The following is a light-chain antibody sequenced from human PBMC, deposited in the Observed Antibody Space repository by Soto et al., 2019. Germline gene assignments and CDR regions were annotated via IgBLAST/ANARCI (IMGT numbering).Light chain of an antibody. CDR3: QQYGSSLFT. V-gene: IGKV3-20*01. CDR1: QSVSSNY. Sequence: PGERATLSCSASQSVSSNYLAWYQQKPGQAPRVLIYGTSIRASGVPERFSGGGSGTDFTLTITRLEPEDFAVYYCQQYGSSLFTFGPGTKVDIK. J-gene: IGKJ3*01. CDR2: GTS.